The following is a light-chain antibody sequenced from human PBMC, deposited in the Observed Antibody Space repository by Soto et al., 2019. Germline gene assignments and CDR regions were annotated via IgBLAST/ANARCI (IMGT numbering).Light chain of an antibody. Sequence: EIVLTQSPGTLSLSPGERATLSCRASQSVSSNYLAWYQQKPGQAPRLLIYGASIRATGIPDRFSGSGSGTDFTLTNSRLEPEDFAVYSCEQYGSSPLTFGGGTKVEIK. V-gene: IGKV3-20*01. CDR1: QSVSSNY. CDR3: EQYGSSPLT. J-gene: IGKJ4*01. CDR2: GAS.